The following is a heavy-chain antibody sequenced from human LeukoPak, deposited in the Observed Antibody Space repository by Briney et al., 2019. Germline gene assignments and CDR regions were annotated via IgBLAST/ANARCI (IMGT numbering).Heavy chain of an antibody. CDR2: ISGSGGST. J-gene: IGHJ4*02. CDR1: GYSFTSYW. V-gene: IGHV3-23*01. D-gene: IGHD3-22*01. CDR3: ADFAATGDGY. Sequence: GESLKISCKGSGYSFTSYWIGWVRQMPGKGLEWVSVISGSGGSTYYADSVKGRFTISRDNSKNTLYLQMNNLRAEDTAVYYCADFAATGDGYWGQGTLVTVSS.